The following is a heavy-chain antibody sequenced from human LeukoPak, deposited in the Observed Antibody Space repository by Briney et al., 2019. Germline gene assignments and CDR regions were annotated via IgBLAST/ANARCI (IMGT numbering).Heavy chain of an antibody. V-gene: IGHV4-34*01. CDR3: ARKTARRTSDY. Sequence: PSETLSLTCAVYGGSFSGYYWTWIRQPPGKGLEWIGSIYYSGSTYYNPSLKSRVTISVDTSKNQFSLKLSSVTAADTAVYYCARKTARRTSDYWGQGTLVTVSS. D-gene: IGHD6-6*01. J-gene: IGHJ4*02. CDR1: GGSFSGYY. CDR2: IYYSGST.